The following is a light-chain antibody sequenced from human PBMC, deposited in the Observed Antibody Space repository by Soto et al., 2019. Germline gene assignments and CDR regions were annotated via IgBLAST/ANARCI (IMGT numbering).Light chain of an antibody. CDR2: GAS. V-gene: IGKV3-20*01. Sequence: EIVLTQSPGTLSLSPGERATLSCRASQSVSSSYLAWYQQKPGQAPRLLIYGASSRATGIPDRFSGSGSETDFTLTISSLEPEDFAVYYCQQYGSSRTFGQGTKVAIK. CDR1: QSVSSSY. J-gene: IGKJ1*01. CDR3: QQYGSSRT.